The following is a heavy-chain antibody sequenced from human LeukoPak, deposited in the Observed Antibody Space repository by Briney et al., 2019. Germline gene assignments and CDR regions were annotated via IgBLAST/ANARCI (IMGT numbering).Heavy chain of an antibody. CDR3: ARHSYCSSTSCYFAY. CDR2: IYYSGSN. CDR1: GGSISSCSYY. Sequence: SETLSLTCTVSGGSISSCSYYWGWIRPPPGQGREWIVSIYYSGSNYYNPSLKSRVTISVHTSKNQCSLRLSSVTAADTAVYYCARHSYCSSTSCYFAYWGQGTLVTVSS. J-gene: IGHJ4*02. V-gene: IGHV4-39*01. D-gene: IGHD2-2*01.